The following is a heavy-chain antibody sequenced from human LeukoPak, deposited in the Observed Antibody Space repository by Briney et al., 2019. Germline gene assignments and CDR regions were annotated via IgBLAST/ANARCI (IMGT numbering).Heavy chain of an antibody. J-gene: IGHJ4*02. CDR3: ARLQGLYSSSYDY. CDR2: IYHSGST. CDR1: GYSISSGYY. D-gene: IGHD6-6*01. Sequence: SGTLSLTCAVSGYSISSGYYWGWIRPPPGKGLEWIGSIYHSGSTHYNPSLKSRVTISVDTSKNQFSLKLSSMTAADTAVYYCARLQGLYSSSYDYWGQGTLVTVSS. V-gene: IGHV4-38-2*01.